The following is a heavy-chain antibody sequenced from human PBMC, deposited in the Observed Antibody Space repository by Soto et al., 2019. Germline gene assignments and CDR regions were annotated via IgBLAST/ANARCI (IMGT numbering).Heavy chain of an antibody. D-gene: IGHD3-10*01. Sequence: QVQLVQSGAEVKKPGASVKVSCKASGYTFTNYDINWVRQATGQGLEWMGWMNPNSGNTGYAQKFQGRVSMTRNTSISTAYMDLSSLRSEDTAVYYCARGYYYGSGSSPDYWGQGTLVTLSS. J-gene: IGHJ4*02. V-gene: IGHV1-8*01. CDR2: MNPNSGNT. CDR3: ARGYYYGSGSSPDY. CDR1: GYTFTNYD.